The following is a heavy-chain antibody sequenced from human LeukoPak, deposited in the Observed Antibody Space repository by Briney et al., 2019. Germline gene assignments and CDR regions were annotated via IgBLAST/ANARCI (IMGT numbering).Heavy chain of an antibody. CDR2: AHLDGRT. CDR1: GGSVINTNW. V-gene: IGHV4-4*02. Sequence: SGTLSLTCGVSGGSVINTNWWTWVRQPPGKGLEWIGEAHLDGRTNYNPSLESRLTMSVDVSENQVSLKLASVTAADTAVYYCAREGGFYRPLDYSGQGTLVTVSS. D-gene: IGHD3-3*01. J-gene: IGHJ4*02. CDR3: AREGGFYRPLDY.